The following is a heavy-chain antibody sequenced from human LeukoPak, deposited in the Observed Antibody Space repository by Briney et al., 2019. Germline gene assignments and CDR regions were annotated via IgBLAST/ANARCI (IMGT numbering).Heavy chain of an antibody. D-gene: IGHD3-10*01. V-gene: IGHV4-34*01. Sequence: SETLSLTCAVYGGSFSGYYWSWIRQPPGKGLEWIGEINHSGSTNYNPSLKSRVTISVDTSKSQFSLKLSSVTAADTAVYYCARSARPYYYGSGKIDYWGQGTLVTVSS. J-gene: IGHJ4*02. CDR1: GGSFSGYY. CDR3: ARSARPYYYGSGKIDY. CDR2: INHSGST.